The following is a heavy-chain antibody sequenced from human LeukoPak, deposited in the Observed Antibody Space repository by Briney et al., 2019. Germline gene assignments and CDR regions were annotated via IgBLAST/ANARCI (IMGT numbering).Heavy chain of an antibody. Sequence: QPSETLSLTCTVSGGSISSGGYYWSWIRQPPGKGLEWIGYIYHSGSTYYNPSLKSRVTISVDRSKNQFSLKLSSVTAADTAVYYCASSIAAAGHDYWGQGTLVTVSS. CDR3: ASSIAAAGHDY. D-gene: IGHD6-13*01. CDR2: IYHSGST. CDR1: GGSISSGGYY. J-gene: IGHJ4*02. V-gene: IGHV4-30-2*01.